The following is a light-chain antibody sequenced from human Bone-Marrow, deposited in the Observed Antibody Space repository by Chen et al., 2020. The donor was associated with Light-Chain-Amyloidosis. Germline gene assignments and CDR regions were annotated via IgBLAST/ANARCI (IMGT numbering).Light chain of an antibody. CDR1: NSNVGTDN. CDR3: AAWDASLSVSL. V-gene: IGLV1-47*01. Sequence: QSVLTQPPSASGNPGQRVTLSCSGSNSNVGTDNVYWYQQLPGTAPHLLIYNDIQRPLGVHDRSSGSKPGTSACQAISVRLSEDEADYYCAAWDASLSVSLFGAGTKVTVL. CDR2: NDI. J-gene: IGLJ1*01.